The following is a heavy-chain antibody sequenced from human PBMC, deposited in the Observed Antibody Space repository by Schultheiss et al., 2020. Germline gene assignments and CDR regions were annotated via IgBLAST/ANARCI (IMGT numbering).Heavy chain of an antibody. D-gene: IGHD3-9*01. Sequence: SETLSLTCTVSGGSISSGSYYWSWIRQHPGKGLEWIGYIYYSGSTYYNPSLKSRVTISVDTSKNQFSLKLSSVTAADTAVYYCARGLRYFDWLTGRRSAFDIWGQGTMVTVSS. J-gene: IGHJ3*02. CDR2: IYYSGST. CDR3: ARGLRYFDWLTGRRSAFDI. V-gene: IGHV4-31*03. CDR1: GGSISSGSYY.